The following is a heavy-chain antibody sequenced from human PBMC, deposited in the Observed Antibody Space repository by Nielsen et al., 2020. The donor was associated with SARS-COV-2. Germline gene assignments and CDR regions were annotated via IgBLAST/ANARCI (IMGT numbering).Heavy chain of an antibody. J-gene: IGHJ4*02. D-gene: IGHD1-26*01. Sequence: ASVKVSCKASGYTFTGYYMHWVRQAPGQGLEWMGWINPNSGGTNYAQKFQGRVTMTRDTSTSTVYMELSSLRSEDTAVYYCARGGVPPYRVGAQDYWGQGTLVTVSS. CDR1: GYTFTGYY. CDR3: ARGGVPPYRVGAQDY. CDR2: INPNSGGT. V-gene: IGHV1-2*02.